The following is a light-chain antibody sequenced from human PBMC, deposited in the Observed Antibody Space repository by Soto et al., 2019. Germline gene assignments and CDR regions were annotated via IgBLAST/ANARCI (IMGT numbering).Light chain of an antibody. CDR1: SSNIGSNT. CDR2: NNY. J-gene: IGLJ2*01. Sequence: QSVLTQPPSASGTPGQRVTISCSGSSSNIGSNTVNWYQQLPGTAPKLLIYNNYQRPSGVPDRFSGSKSGTSASLAISGLQSEDEAAYYCAAWDDSLNGVTFGGGTKLTV. V-gene: IGLV1-44*01. CDR3: AAWDDSLNGVT.